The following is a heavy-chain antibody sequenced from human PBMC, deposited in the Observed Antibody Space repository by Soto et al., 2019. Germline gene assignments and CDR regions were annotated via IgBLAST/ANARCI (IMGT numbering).Heavy chain of an antibody. CDR3: AGDRVRFLEWARNEDYYYGMDV. J-gene: IGHJ6*02. V-gene: IGHV3-33*01. CDR1: GFTFSSYG. D-gene: IGHD3-3*01. Sequence: GGSLRLSCAASGFTFSSYGMHWVRQAPGKGLEWVAVIWYDGSNKYYADSVKGRFTISRDNSKNTLYLQMNSLRAEDTAVYYCAGDRVRFLEWARNEDYYYGMDVWGQGTTVTVSS. CDR2: IWYDGSNK.